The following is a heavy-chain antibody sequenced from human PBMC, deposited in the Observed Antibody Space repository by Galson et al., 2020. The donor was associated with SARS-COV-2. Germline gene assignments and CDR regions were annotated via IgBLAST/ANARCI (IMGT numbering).Heavy chain of an antibody. CDR1: GYTLTELS. Sequence: ASVKVSCKVSGYTLTELSMHWVRQAPGKGLEWMGGFDPEDGETIYAQKFQGRVTMTEDTSTDTAYMELSSLRSEDTAVYYCATASIAAQPNWFDPWGQGTLVTVSS. J-gene: IGHJ5*02. D-gene: IGHD6-6*01. CDR3: ATASIAAQPNWFDP. CDR2: FDPEDGET. V-gene: IGHV1-24*01.